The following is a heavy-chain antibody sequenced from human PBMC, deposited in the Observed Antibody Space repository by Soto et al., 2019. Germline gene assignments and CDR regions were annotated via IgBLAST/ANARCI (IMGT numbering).Heavy chain of an antibody. CDR2: ISYDGSNK. CDR3: ARDWEGGAFDI. D-gene: IGHD1-26*01. Sequence: QVQLVESGGGVVQPGRSLRLSCAASGFTFSSYAMHWVRQAPGKGLEWVAVISYDGSNKYYADSVKGRFTISRDNSKNTVYLQMNSLRAEDTAVYYCARDWEGGAFDIWGQGTMVTVS. CDR1: GFTFSSYA. V-gene: IGHV3-30-3*01. J-gene: IGHJ3*02.